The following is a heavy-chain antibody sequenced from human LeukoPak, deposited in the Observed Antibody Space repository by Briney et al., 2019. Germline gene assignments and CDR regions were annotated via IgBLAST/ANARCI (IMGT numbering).Heavy chain of an antibody. CDR3: ARVDTAMVHYYYYYYMDV. D-gene: IGHD5-18*01. CDR1: VGSISSYY. Sequence: PSETLSLTCTVSVGSISSYYWSWIRQPPGKGLEWIGYIYYSGSTNYNPSLKSRVTISVDTSKNQFSLKLSSVTAADTAVYYCARVDTAMVHYYYYYYMDVWGKGTTVTVSS. J-gene: IGHJ6*03. CDR2: IYYSGST. V-gene: IGHV4-59*01.